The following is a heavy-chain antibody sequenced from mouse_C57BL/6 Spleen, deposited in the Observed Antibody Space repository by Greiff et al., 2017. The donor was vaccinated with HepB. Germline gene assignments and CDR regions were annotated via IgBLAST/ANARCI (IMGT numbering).Heavy chain of an antibody. CDR3: AREGWDFAY. CDR1: GYTFTSYW. J-gene: IGHJ3*01. CDR2: IYPFDSET. D-gene: IGHD4-1*01. V-gene: IGHV1-52*01. Sequence: VQLQQPGAELVRPGSSVKLSCKASGYTFTSYWMHWVKQRPIQGLEWIGNIYPFDSETHYNQKFKDKATLTVAKSSSTAYMQRSSLTSEDSAVYYCAREGWDFAYWGQGTLVTVSA.